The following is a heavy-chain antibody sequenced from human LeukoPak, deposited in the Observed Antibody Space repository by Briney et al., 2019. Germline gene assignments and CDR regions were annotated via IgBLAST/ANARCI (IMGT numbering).Heavy chain of an antibody. Sequence: ALVKVSCKVSGYTLTELSMHWVRQAPGKGLEWMGGFDPEDGETIYAQKFQGRVTMTEDTSTDTAYMELSSLRSEDTAVYYCATRSSSGYYQIDYWGQGTLVTVSS. J-gene: IGHJ4*02. CDR3: ATRSSSGYYQIDY. CDR2: FDPEDGET. V-gene: IGHV1-24*01. CDR1: GYTLTELS. D-gene: IGHD3-22*01.